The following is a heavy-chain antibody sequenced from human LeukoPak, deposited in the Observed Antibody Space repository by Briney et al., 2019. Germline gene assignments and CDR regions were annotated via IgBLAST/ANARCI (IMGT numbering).Heavy chain of an antibody. CDR1: GYTFTGYY. D-gene: IGHD3-10*01. Sequence: GASVKVSCKASGYTFTGYYMHWVRQAPGQGLEWMGWINPNSGGTNYAQKFQGRVTMTRDTSISTAYMELSRLRSDDTAVYYCARDRLVRGVTTYYYYYMDVWGKGTTVTVSS. J-gene: IGHJ6*03. V-gene: IGHV1-2*02. CDR2: INPNSGGT. CDR3: ARDRLVRGVTTYYYYYMDV.